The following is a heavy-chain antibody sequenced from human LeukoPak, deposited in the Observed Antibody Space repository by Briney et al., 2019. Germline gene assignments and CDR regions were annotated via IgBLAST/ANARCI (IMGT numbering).Heavy chain of an antibody. V-gene: IGHV4-61*02. CDR2: IYTSGST. CDR3: ARTGYCSGGSSYHYYYYYMDV. CDR1: GGSISSRSYY. J-gene: IGHJ6*03. Sequence: ASETLSLTCTVSGGSISSRSYYWSWIRQPAGKGLEWIGRIYTSGSTNYNPSLKSRVTITVDTSKNQFSLKLSSVTAADTAVYYCARTGYCSGGSSYHYYYYYMDVWGKGTTVTISS. D-gene: IGHD2-15*01.